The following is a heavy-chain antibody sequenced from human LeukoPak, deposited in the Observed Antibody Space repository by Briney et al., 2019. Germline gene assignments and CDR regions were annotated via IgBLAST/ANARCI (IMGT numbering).Heavy chain of an antibody. V-gene: IGHV1-18*01. J-gene: IGHJ4*02. Sequence: ASVRVSCKASGYTFTHHGITWVRQASGQRLEWMGWNSAYNGDTHYAQNFQGRVTLTTDTSTSTAYMEVRSLRSDDTAVYYCARDPTNTSGRYAYFDYWGQGTLVTVSS. CDR2: NSAYNGDT. CDR3: ARDPTNTSGRYAYFDY. D-gene: IGHD6-19*01. CDR1: GYTFTHHG.